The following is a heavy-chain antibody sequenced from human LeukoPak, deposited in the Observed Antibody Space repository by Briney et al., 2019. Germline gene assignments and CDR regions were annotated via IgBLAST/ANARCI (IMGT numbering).Heavy chain of an antibody. CDR3: ARWLPLDY. CDR1: GFTFNTSA. Sequence: GGSLRLACAASGFTFNTSAMSWVRQAPGKGLEWVSGISNRGGTTYYADSVKGRFTISRDNSKNTLYLQMNSLRAEDTAVYYCARWLPLDYWGQGTLVTVSS. J-gene: IGHJ4*02. V-gene: IGHV3-23*01. CDR2: ISNRGGTT. D-gene: IGHD5-18*01.